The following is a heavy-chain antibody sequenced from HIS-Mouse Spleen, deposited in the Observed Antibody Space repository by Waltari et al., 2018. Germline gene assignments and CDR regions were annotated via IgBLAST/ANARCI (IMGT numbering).Heavy chain of an antibody. CDR3: ARGIAARPWFDP. D-gene: IGHD6-6*01. CDR2: IYYSGRT. CDR1: GGSITSGGYY. V-gene: IGHV4-31*03. Sequence: QVQLQESGPGLVKPSQTLSLTCTVSGGSITSGGYYWSWIRQHPGKGLGWIGYIYYSGRTYENPSRKRRVTISVDTSKNPFSLKLSSVTAADTAVYYCARGIAARPWFDPWGQGTLVTVSS. J-gene: IGHJ5*02.